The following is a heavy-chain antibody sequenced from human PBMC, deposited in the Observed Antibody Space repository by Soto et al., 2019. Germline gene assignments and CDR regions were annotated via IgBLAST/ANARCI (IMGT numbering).Heavy chain of an antibody. D-gene: IGHD3-10*01. Sequence: PSGTLSHTCALFGGSFSDYYWGLIRQPPGKGLECIGEITHSGSTIYNPSLKSRVTLSVDTSKNQFSLNLTYVTAADTAVYYCARGLRASFGVRLSYYYYGMAVWGQGTSVTVSS. CDR2: ITHSGST. J-gene: IGHJ6*02. CDR1: GGSFSDYY. V-gene: IGHV4-34*01. CDR3: ARGLRASFGVRLSYYYYGMAV.